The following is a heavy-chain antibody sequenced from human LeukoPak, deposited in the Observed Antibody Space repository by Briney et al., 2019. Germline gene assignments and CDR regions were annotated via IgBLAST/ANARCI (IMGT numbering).Heavy chain of an antibody. CDR3: ARELYGSGPQDV. Sequence: GGSLRLSCAASGFTFSRHPMHWVRQAPGKGLEWVAVIVYDGSEKYYKESVKGRFTISRDNSKNTLYLQMDSLRPEDTAVYYCARELYGSGPQDVWGKGTTVTISS. CDR2: IVYDGSEK. V-gene: IGHV3-30*04. CDR1: GFTFSRHP. D-gene: IGHD3-10*01. J-gene: IGHJ6*04.